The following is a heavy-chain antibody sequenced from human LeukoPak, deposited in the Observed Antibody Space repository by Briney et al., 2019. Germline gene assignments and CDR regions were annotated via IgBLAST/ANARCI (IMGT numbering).Heavy chain of an antibody. CDR1: GFTFSSYG. CDR2: ISYDGSNK. CDR3: ARELYYDYVWGSYRPNWFDP. J-gene: IGHJ5*02. Sequence: GRSLRLSCAASGFTFSSYGMHWVRQAPGKGLEWVAVISYDGSNKYYADSVKGRFTISRDNSKNTLYLQMNSLRAEDTAVYYCARELYYDYVWGSYRPNWFDPWGQGTLVTVSS. D-gene: IGHD3-16*02. V-gene: IGHV3-30*03.